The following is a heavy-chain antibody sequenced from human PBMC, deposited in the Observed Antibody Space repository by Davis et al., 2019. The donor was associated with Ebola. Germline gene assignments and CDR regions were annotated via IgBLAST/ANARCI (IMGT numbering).Heavy chain of an antibody. J-gene: IGHJ6*03. CDR3: ARDLDQLLIHMDV. Sequence: ASVKVSCKASGYTFTGYYMHWVRQAPGQGLEWMGWINPNSGGTNYAQKFQGRVTMTRDTSISTAYMELSSLRSEDTAVYYCARDLDQLLIHMDVWGKGTTVTVSS. CDR1: GYTFTGYY. CDR2: INPNSGGT. V-gene: IGHV1-2*02. D-gene: IGHD2-2*01.